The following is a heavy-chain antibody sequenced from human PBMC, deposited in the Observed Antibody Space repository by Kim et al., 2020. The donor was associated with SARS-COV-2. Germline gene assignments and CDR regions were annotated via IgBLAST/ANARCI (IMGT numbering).Heavy chain of an antibody. CDR3: ARRSIGAAGTFYYYYYGMDV. CDR1: GYSFTSYW. J-gene: IGHJ6*02. Sequence: GESLKISCKGSGYSFTSYWISWVRQMPGKGLEWMGRIDPSDSYTNYSPSFQGHVTISADKSISTAYLQWSSLKASDTAMYYCARRSIGAAGTFYYYYYGMDVWGQGTTVTVSS. CDR2: IDPSDSYT. D-gene: IGHD6-13*01. V-gene: IGHV5-10-1*01.